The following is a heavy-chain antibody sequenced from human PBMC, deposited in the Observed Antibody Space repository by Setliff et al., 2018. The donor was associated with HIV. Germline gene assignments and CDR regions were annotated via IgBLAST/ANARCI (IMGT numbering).Heavy chain of an antibody. Sequence: GGSLRLSCAASGFTFSSYSMNWVRQAPGTGLEWVSSISRSSTYIYYADSLKGRFTISRDNARNSLYLQMNSLRAEDTAVYYCATERGGGAYDYWGQGILVTVSS. CDR1: GFTFSSYS. J-gene: IGHJ4*02. D-gene: IGHD2-21*01. CDR2: ISRSSTYI. V-gene: IGHV3-21*01. CDR3: ATERGGGAYDY.